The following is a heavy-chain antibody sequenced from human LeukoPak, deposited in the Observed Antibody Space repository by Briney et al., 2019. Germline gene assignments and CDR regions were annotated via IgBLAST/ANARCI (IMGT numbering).Heavy chain of an antibody. CDR3: ASAYYYDDSGHYRFDY. CDR2: INPIFGTA. CDR1: GYTFTSYA. Sequence: GASVKVSCKASGYTFTSYAISWVRQAPGQGLEWMGGINPIFGTAKYAQEFQGRVTITTDESTRTAYMEVSSLGSDDTAVYYCASAYYYDDSGHYRFDYWGQGTLVTVSS. V-gene: IGHV1-69*05. D-gene: IGHD3-22*01. J-gene: IGHJ4*02.